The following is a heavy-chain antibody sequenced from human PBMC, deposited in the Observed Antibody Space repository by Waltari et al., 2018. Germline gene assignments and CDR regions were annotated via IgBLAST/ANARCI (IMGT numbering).Heavy chain of an antibody. Sequence: EVQLLESGGGLVQPGGSLRLSCAASGFTFSSYAMSWVRQAPGKGLEWVSAMSGSGGSTYYADSGKGRFTISRDNSKNTLYLQMNSLRAEDTAVYYCAKLRWLQTYCFDYWGQGTLVTVSS. CDR3: AKLRWLQTYCFDY. V-gene: IGHV3-23*01. D-gene: IGHD5-12*01. CDR2: MSGSGGST. CDR1: GFTFSSYA. J-gene: IGHJ4*02.